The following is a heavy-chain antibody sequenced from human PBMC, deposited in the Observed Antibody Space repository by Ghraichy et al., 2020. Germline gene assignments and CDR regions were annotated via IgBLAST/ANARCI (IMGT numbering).Heavy chain of an antibody. Sequence: SQTLSLTCAISGDSVSSNSAAWNWIRQSPSRGLEWLGRTYYRSKWYNDYAVSVKSRITINPDTSKNQFSLQLNSVTPEDTAVYYCARGSGITGTTLRGAFDYWGQGTLVTVSS. D-gene: IGHD1-7*01. CDR3: ARGSGITGTTLRGAFDY. V-gene: IGHV6-1*01. CDR2: TYYRSKWYN. CDR1: GDSVSSNSAA. J-gene: IGHJ4*02.